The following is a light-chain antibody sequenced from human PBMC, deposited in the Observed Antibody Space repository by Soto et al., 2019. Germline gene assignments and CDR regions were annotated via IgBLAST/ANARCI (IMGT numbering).Light chain of an antibody. V-gene: IGKV3-20*01. CDR1: QVIGSRY. J-gene: IGKJ2*01. CDR2: GAS. Sequence: EIVMTQSPGTLSLSPGERATISCRASQVIGSRYLAWYHQKSGQAPRLLIYGASSRATGIPDRFSGSGSGTDFPLTISRLEPEDFGVYYCKKSGSSTPHTFGQGTKLEIK. CDR3: KKSGSSTPHT.